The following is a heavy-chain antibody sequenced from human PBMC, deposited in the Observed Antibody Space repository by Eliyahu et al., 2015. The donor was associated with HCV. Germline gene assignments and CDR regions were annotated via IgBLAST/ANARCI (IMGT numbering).Heavy chain of an antibody. D-gene: IGHD3-10*01. V-gene: IGHV4-34*01. CDR3: ARGSFGGYFDL. CDR2: TKQSGNT. J-gene: IGHJ2*01. CDR1: GGSFSGYY. Sequence: QVQLQQWGAGLLRPSETLSLSCAVYGGSFSGYYWSWIRQPPGKGLEWIGETKQSGNTNYNPSLKSRVTISQDSSKNQFSLNLTSMTAADTATYYCARGSFGGYFDLWGRGTLVTVSS.